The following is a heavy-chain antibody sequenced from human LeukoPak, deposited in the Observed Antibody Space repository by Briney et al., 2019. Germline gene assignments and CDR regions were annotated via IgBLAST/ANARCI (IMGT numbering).Heavy chain of an antibody. CDR1: GYTFTSYG. Sequence: ASVKVSCKASGYTFTSYGISWVRQAPGQGLEWMGWISAYNGNTNYAQSVQGRVTMTTDTSTGTAYMELSSLRSEDTAVYYCATSPLRYYDFWSGRTDWGQGTLVTVSS. V-gene: IGHV1-18*01. CDR2: ISAYNGNT. J-gene: IGHJ4*02. D-gene: IGHD3-3*01. CDR3: ATSPLRYYDFWSGRTD.